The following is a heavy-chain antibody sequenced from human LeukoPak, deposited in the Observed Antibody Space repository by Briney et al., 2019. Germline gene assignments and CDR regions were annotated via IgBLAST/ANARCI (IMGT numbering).Heavy chain of an antibody. Sequence: GESLKISCKGSGYRITSYWIGWVRQMPGKGLEWMAIIYPGDSNTRYSPSFQGQVTISADKSISTAYLQWSSLKASDTAMYYCARLQYSSGWYGPFDYWGQGTLVTVSS. D-gene: IGHD6-19*01. CDR1: GYRITSYW. CDR2: IYPGDSNT. J-gene: IGHJ4*02. CDR3: ARLQYSSGWYGPFDY. V-gene: IGHV5-51*01.